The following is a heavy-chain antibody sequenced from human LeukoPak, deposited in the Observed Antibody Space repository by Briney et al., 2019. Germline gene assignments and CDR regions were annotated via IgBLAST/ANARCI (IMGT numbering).Heavy chain of an antibody. D-gene: IGHD3-22*01. CDR3: ARELYDSSGYYLYYSDY. CDR1: GGSISSYY. CDR2: IYTSGST. V-gene: IGHV4-4*07. Sequence: SETLSLTCTVSGGSISSYYWSWIRQPAGKGLEWIGRIYTSGSTNYNPSLKSRVTMSVDTSKNQFSLKLSSVTAADTAVYYCARELYDSSGYYLYYSDYWGQGTLVTVSS. J-gene: IGHJ4*02.